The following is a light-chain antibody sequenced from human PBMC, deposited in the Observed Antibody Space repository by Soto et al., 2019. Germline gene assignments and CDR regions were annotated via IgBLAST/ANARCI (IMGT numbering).Light chain of an antibody. CDR2: DVS. CDR1: SSDVGGYNY. V-gene: IGLV2-14*01. CDR3: SSYTSSSTLYV. J-gene: IGLJ1*01. Sequence: QSALTQPASVSGSPGQSITISCTGTSSDVGGYNYVSWYQQRPGKAPKLMIYDVSNRPSGVSNRFSGPKSGNTASLTISGLQAEDEADYYCSSYTSSSTLYVFGTGTKLTVL.